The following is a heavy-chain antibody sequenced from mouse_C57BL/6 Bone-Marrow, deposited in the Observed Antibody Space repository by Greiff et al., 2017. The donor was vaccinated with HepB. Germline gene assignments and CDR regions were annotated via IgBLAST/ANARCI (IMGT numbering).Heavy chain of an antibody. CDR1: GYTFTSYG. CDR3: ARSHYYGSSYYWYFDV. J-gene: IGHJ1*03. D-gene: IGHD1-1*01. CDR2: IYPRSGNT. V-gene: IGHV1-81*01. Sequence: VQLQESGPELARPGASVKLSCKASGYTFTSYGISWVKQRTGQGLEWIGEIYPRSGNTYYNEKFKGKATMTADKSSSTAYMELRSLTSEDSAVYFCARSHYYGSSYYWYFDVWGTGTTVTVSS.